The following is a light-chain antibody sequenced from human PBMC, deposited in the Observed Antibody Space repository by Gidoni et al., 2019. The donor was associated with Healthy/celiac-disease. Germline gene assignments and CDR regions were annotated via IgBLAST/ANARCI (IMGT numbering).Light chain of an antibody. V-gene: IGKV1-33*01. CDR1: QDISNY. CDR3: QQYDNLPMYT. CDR2: DAS. Sequence: IQMTQSPSSLSASVGDRVTITCQASQDISNYLNWYQQKPGKAPKLLIYDASNLETGVPSRFSGRGSGTDFTFTISSLQPEDIATYYCQQYDNLPMYTFGQGTKLEIK. J-gene: IGKJ2*01.